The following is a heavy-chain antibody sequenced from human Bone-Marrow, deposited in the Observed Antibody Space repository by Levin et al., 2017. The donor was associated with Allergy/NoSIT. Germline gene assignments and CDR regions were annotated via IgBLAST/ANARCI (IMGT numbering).Heavy chain of an antibody. J-gene: IGHJ3*02. V-gene: IGHV3-33*01. Sequence: GGSLRLSCAASGFTFSSYGMHWVRQAPGKGLEWVAVIWYDGSNKYYADSVKGRFTISRDNSKNTLYLQMNSLRAEDTAVYYCAREDVREYSSSSGAFDIWGQGTMVTVSS. CDR1: GFTFSSYG. D-gene: IGHD6-6*01. CDR3: AREDVREYSSSSGAFDI. CDR2: IWYDGSNK.